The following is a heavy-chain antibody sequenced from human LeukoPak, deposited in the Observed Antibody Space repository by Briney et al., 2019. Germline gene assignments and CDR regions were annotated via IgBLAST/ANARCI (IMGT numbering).Heavy chain of an antibody. CDR3: AKGDSESYYNNWFDP. J-gene: IGHJ5*02. D-gene: IGHD3-10*01. V-gene: IGHV3-23*01. Sequence: GGSLRLSCAASGFTFSSYAMSWVRQAPGKGLEWVSAISGSGGSTYYADSVKGRFAISRDNSKNTLYLQMNSLRAEDTAVYYCAKGDSESYYNNWFDPWGQGTLVTVSS. CDR2: ISGSGGST. CDR1: GFTFSSYA.